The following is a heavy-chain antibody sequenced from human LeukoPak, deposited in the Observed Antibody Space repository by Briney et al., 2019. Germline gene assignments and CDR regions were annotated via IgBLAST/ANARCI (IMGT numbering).Heavy chain of an antibody. Sequence: GASVKVSCKASGYTFTNYYIHWVRQAPGQGLGCMGIINPSGGSTSYAQKFQGRVTMTRDMSTSTVYMELSSLRSEDTAVYYCARSSVFAVKYYYDSSGYCGVLDYWGQGTLVTVSS. CDR3: ARSSVFAVKYYYDSSGYCGVLDY. CDR2: INPSGGST. D-gene: IGHD3-22*01. J-gene: IGHJ4*02. CDR1: GYTFTNYY. V-gene: IGHV1-46*01.